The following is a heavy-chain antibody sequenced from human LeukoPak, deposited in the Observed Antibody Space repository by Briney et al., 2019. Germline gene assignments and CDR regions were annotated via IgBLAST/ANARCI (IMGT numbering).Heavy chain of an antibody. CDR3: AREICGGDCRYSLGFDY. CDR2: IDISGSTK. V-gene: IGHV3-48*03. J-gene: IGHJ4*01. D-gene: IGHD2-21*02. Sequence: GGSLRLSCAASGFSFRAYEMNWVRQAPGKGLEWVSYIDISGSTKYYADSLMGRFTISRDNAKNSLYLQMNSLRVEDTAAYYCAREICGGDCRYSLGFDYWGHGTLVTVSS. CDR1: GFSFRAYE.